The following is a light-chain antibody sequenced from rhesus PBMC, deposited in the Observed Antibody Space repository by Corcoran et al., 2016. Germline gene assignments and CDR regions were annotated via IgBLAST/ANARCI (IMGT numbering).Light chain of an antibody. CDR2: AAS. Sequence: DIQMTQSPSSLSASVGDRVTITCQASQGISNWLAWYQQKPGKAPKLLIYAASSLQSGVPSRFSGRGFGTEFTLTISSLQPEDCATYYCQQHNSNPYSFGQGTKVEIK. CDR3: QQHNSNPYS. J-gene: IGKJ2*01. V-gene: IGKV1-33*02. CDR1: QGISNW.